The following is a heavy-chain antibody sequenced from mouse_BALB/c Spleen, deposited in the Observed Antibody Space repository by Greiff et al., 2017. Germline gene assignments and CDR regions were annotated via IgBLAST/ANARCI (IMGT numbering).Heavy chain of an antibody. D-gene: IGHD2-1*01. CDR1: GFTFSSYA. CDR2: ISSGGSYT. J-gene: IGHJ2*01. V-gene: IGHV5-9-4*01. CDR3: ARIYYGNRYYFDY. Sequence: EVKLVESGGGLVKPGGSLKLSCAASGFTFSSYAMSWVRQSPEKRLEWVAEISSGGSYTYYPDTVTGRFTISRDNAKNTLYLEMSSLRSEDTAMYYGARIYYGNRYYFDYWGQGTTLTVSS.